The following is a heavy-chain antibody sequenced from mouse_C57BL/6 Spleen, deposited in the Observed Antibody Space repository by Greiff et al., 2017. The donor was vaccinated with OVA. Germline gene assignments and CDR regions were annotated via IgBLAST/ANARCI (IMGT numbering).Heavy chain of an antibody. D-gene: IGHD3-2*02. CDR3: ARDSSGYGY. CDR1: GYTFTSYW. J-gene: IGHJ3*01. CDR2: IDPSDSYT. V-gene: IGHV1-69*01. Sequence: VQLQQPGAELVMPGASVKLSCKASGYTFTSYWMHWVKQSPGQGLEWIGEIDPSDSYTNYNQKFKDKSTLTVDKSSSTAYMQLSSLTSEDSAVYYCARDSSGYGYWGQGTLVTVSA.